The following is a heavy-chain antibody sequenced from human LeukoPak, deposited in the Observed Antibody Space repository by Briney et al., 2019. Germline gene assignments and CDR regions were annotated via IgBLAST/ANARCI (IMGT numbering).Heavy chain of an antibody. Sequence: GGSLRLSCAASGFTFDDYGMSWVRQAPGKGLEWVAVISYDGSNKYYADSVKGRFTISRDNSKNTLYLQMNSLRAEDTAVYYCARGPLRGYSYGHFDYWGQGTLVTISS. J-gene: IGHJ4*02. CDR1: GFTFDDYG. CDR3: ARGPLRGYSYGHFDY. CDR2: ISYDGSNK. D-gene: IGHD5-18*01. V-gene: IGHV3-30*03.